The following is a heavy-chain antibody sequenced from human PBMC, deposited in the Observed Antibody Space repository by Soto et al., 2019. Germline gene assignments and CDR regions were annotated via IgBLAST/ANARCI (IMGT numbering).Heavy chain of an antibody. D-gene: IGHD3-10*01. Sequence: QVQLVESGGGVVQPGRSLRLSCVATSFSLRGYAMNWVRQAPGKGLEWVATISNDGSRKYYADSVKARFTITRDDSKKTVTLQVDSLRVEDTAVYACARIAWGVSYGNGVDNGGEGSQVTVCS. CDR2: ISNDGSRK. CDR3: ARIAWGVSYGNGVDN. J-gene: IGHJ4*02. V-gene: IGHV3-30-3*01. CDR1: SFSLRGYA.